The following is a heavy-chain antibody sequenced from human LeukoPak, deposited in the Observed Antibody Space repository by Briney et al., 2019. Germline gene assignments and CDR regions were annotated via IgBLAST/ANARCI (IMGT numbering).Heavy chain of an antibody. V-gene: IGHV7-4-1*02. Sequence: ASVKVSCKASGYTFTSYAMNWVRQAPGQGLEWMGWINTNTGNPTYAQGFTGRFVFSLDTSVSTAYLQISSLKAEDTAVYYCARDRPKKYCSGGSCYKEFAFDIWGQGTMVTVSS. CDR3: ARDRPKKYCSGGSCYKEFAFDI. J-gene: IGHJ3*02. CDR2: INTNTGNP. D-gene: IGHD2-15*01. CDR1: GYTFTSYA.